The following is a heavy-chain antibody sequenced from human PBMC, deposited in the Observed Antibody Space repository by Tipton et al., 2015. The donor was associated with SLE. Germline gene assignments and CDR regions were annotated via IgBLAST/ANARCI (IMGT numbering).Heavy chain of an antibody. D-gene: IGHD2-21*01. V-gene: IGHV3-7*01. Sequence: SLRLSCAASGFTFSSYWMSWVRQAPGKGLEWVANIKQDGSEKYYVDSVKGRFTISRDNAKDSLYLQMNSLRAEDTAVYYCARGVEVIAVPLDYWGQGTLVTVSS. CDR1: GFTFSSYW. J-gene: IGHJ4*02. CDR3: ARGVEVIAVPLDY. CDR2: IKQDGSEK.